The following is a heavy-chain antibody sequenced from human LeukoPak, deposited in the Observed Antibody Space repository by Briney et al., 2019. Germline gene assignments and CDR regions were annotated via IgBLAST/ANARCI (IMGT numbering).Heavy chain of an antibody. Sequence: PGGSLRLSCAASGFTISTYGMHWVRQAPGKGLEWLTMLSHDGGVTYYLDSVKGRFTISRDNSKNTLYLQMNSLRAEDTAVYYCARDSCSSTSCYPTWGQGTLVTVSS. D-gene: IGHD2-2*01. CDR1: GFTISTYG. CDR3: ARDSCSSTSCYPT. CDR2: LSHDGGVT. V-gene: IGHV3-30*03. J-gene: IGHJ5*02.